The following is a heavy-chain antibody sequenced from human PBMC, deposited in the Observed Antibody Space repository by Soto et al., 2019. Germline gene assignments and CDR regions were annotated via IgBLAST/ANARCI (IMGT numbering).Heavy chain of an antibody. CDR1: GGSVSSSSFH. CDR3: ARHDYSNYNFDY. J-gene: IGHJ4*02. CDR2: ISYSGST. D-gene: IGHD4-4*01. V-gene: IGHV4-39*01. Sequence: QVQLQESGPGLVKPSETLSLTCTVSGGSVSSSSFHWGWIRQPPGKGLEWIGSISYSGSTYYNPSVKSLVTISVDTSKNHFSLKLSSVTAADTAVYYCARHDYSNYNFDYWGQGTLVTVSS.